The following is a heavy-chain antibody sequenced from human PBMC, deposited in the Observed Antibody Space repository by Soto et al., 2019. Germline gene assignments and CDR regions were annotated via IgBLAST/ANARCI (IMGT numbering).Heavy chain of an antibody. Sequence: GGSLRLSCAASGFTFSSYGMHWVRQAPGKGLEWVAVISYDGSNKYYADSVKGRFTISRDNSKNTLYLQMNSLRAEDTAVYYCAKDFPKIVVVPAATLRNYYYGMDVWGQGTTVTVSS. CDR3: AKDFPKIVVVPAATLRNYYYGMDV. V-gene: IGHV3-30*18. CDR2: ISYDGSNK. CDR1: GFTFSSYG. D-gene: IGHD2-2*01. J-gene: IGHJ6*02.